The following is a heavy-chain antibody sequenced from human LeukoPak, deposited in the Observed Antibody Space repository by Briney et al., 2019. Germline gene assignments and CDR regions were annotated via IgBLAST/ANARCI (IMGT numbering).Heavy chain of an antibody. CDR2: VDPSGGGT. CDR3: ARLRGYSFDV. J-gene: IGHJ3*01. D-gene: IGHD2-15*01. CDR1: GYAFPGHH. V-gene: IGHV1-46*01. Sequence: GASVKVSCKASGYAFPGHHIHWVRQAPGQGLQWMGTVDPSGGGTSYAQMFQGRVTMTSDKSTSTVHMDLKSLTSDDTAVYYCARLRGYSFDVWGQGTLVTVSS.